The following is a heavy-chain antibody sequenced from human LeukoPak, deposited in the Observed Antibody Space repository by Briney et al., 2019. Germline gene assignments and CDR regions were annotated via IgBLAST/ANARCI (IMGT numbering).Heavy chain of an antibody. J-gene: IGHJ4*02. CDR2: IKHLGTER. D-gene: IGHD1-26*01. Sequence: PGGSLRLSCAASGVTFSNAWMSWVRQAPGKGLEWVARIKHLGTERNYLDSVKGRFTISRDDAENSLFLQMNSLRAEDTAVYYCARGKGGSYLGFWGQGTLVTVSS. CDR1: GVTFSNAW. V-gene: IGHV3-7*01. CDR3: ARGKGGSYLGF.